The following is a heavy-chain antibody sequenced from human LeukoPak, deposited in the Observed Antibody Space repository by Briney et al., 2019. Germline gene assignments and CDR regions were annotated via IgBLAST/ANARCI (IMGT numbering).Heavy chain of an antibody. D-gene: IGHD6-19*01. J-gene: IGHJ4*02. Sequence: SETLSLTCTVSGGSISSYYWSWIRQPPGKGLEWIGSIYYSGSTYYNPSLKSRVTISVDTSKNQFSLKLSSVTAADTAVYYCARADTDGIAVAGLVNYWGQGTLVTVSS. CDR3: ARADTDGIAVAGLVNY. V-gene: IGHV4-59*05. CDR2: IYYSGST. CDR1: GGSISSYY.